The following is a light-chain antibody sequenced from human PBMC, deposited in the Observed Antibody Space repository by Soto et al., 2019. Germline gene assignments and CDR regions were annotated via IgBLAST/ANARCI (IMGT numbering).Light chain of an antibody. CDR2: TAS. CDR3: QQYGSSPLT. V-gene: IGKV3-20*01. CDR1: HVVSSSY. Sequence: EIVLTQSPGTLSLSPGERATLSCRASHVVSSSYLAWYQHKPGQAPRLVIYTASSRATGIPDRFSGSGSGTDFSLTISRLEPEDFAVYYCQQYGSSPLTFGQGTKVDNK. J-gene: IGKJ1*01.